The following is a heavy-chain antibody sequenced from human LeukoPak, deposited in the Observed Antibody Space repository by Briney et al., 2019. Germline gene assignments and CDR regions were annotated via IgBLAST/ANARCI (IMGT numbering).Heavy chain of an antibody. D-gene: IGHD3-22*01. J-gene: IGHJ4*02. Sequence: SETLSLTCTVSGGSISSSSYYWGWIRQPPGKGLEWIGSIYYSGSTYYNPSLKSRVTISVDTSKNQFSLKLSSVTAADTAVYYCARGPLEDQYDSSGYVDYWGQGTLVTVSS. CDR1: GGSISSSSYY. CDR3: ARGPLEDQYDSSGYVDY. CDR2: IYYSGST. V-gene: IGHV4-39*07.